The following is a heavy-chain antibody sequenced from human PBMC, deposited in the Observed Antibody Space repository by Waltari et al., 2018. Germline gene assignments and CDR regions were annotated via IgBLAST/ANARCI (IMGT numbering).Heavy chain of an antibody. CDR1: GFTFTSSA. CDR2: IVVGSGNT. D-gene: IGHD3-3*01. CDR3: AADPSITIFGVVIANYYYYYGMDV. J-gene: IGHJ6*02. Sequence: QMQLVQSGPEVKKPGTSVKVSCKASGFTFTSSAVPWVRQARGQRLEWIGWIVVGSGNTNYAQKFQERVTITRDMSTSTAYMELSSLRSEDTAVYYCAADPSITIFGVVIANYYYYYGMDVWGQGTTVTVSS. V-gene: IGHV1-58*01.